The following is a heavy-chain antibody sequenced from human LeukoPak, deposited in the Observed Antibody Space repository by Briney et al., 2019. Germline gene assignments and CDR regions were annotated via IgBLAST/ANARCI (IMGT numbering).Heavy chain of an antibody. CDR1: GGSNSSLH. J-gene: IGHJ6*03. D-gene: IGHD3-3*01. Sequence: SSETLSLPCTVSGGSNSSLHWIWLPQPGGEALVGFGHIYSSGSSSYNPSFKRRVTMSVDTSKNQFALKLSFVTAADTAVYYCARDLDFWRSPGYYYYYMDVWGKGTTVTVSS. V-gene: IGHV4-4*07. CDR2: IYSSGSS. CDR3: ARDLDFWRSPGYYYYYMDV.